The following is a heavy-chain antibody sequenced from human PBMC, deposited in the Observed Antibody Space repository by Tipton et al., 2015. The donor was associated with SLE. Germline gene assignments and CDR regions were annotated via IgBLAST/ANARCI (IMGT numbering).Heavy chain of an antibody. Sequence: TLSLTCTVSGGSISGYYWSWIRQPPGKGLEWIGHIYSSGTTNYNPSLKSRVTISVDTAKNQFSLKLNSVTAADTAVYYCARESRDSDSGGYACYGESWFDPWGQGALVTVSS. CDR1: GGSISGYY. V-gene: IGHV4-59*01. CDR2: IYSSGTT. J-gene: IGHJ5*02. D-gene: IGHD3-22*01. CDR3: ARESRDSDSGGYACYGESWFDP.